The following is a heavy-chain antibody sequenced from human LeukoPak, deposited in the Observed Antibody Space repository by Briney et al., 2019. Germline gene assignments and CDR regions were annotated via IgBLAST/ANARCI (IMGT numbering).Heavy chain of an antibody. Sequence: PSETLSLTCTVSGGSISSGSYYWSWIRQPAGKGLEWIGRIYTSGSTNYNPSLKSRVTISVDTSKNQFSLKLSSVTAADTAVYYCARGVTIMTTVIYAFDIWGQGTMVTVSS. CDR2: IYTSGST. D-gene: IGHD4-17*01. J-gene: IGHJ3*02. CDR1: GGSISSGSYY. CDR3: ARGVTIMTTVIYAFDI. V-gene: IGHV4-61*02.